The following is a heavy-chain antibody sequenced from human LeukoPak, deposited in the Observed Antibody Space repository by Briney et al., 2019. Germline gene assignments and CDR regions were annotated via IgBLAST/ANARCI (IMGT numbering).Heavy chain of an antibody. V-gene: IGHV4-34*01. CDR1: GGSFSGYY. CDR3: ARVVTWGYYYDSSGYYYGPYFFDY. D-gene: IGHD3-22*01. Sequence: SETLTLTCAVYGGSFSGYYWSWIRQPPGKGLEWIGEINHSGSTNYNTSLKSRVTISVDTSNNQFSLKLGSVTAANTDVYYCARVVTWGYYYDSSGYYYGPYFFDYWGQGTLVTVSS. CDR2: INHSGST. J-gene: IGHJ4*02.